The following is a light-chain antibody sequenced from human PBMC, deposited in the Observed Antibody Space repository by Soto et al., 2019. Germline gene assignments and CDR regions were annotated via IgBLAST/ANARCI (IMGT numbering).Light chain of an antibody. J-gene: IGKJ4*01. V-gene: IGKV3-20*01. CDR2: AES. CDR1: QSVSNNY. CDR3: QQYGSSPPLT. Sequence: EIVLTQSPGTLSLSPGERATLSCRASQSVSNNYLAWYQQKPGQAPRLLIYAESSRATGIPDRFSGSGSGTDFTLTISRLEPEDFAVYYCQQYGSSPPLTFGGGTKVDIK.